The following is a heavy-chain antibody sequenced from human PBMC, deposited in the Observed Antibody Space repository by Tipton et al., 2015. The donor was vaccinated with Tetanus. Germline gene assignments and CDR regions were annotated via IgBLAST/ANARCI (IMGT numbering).Heavy chain of an antibody. Sequence: QSGAEVKNPGTSVKVSCRTSGYTFTSLFLHWVRQAPGQGLEWMGFINPTGGGARYAQKFQGRITMTRDTSASTIYMELSSLRSEDTAVFYCARDNYGNYDYWGQGTLVSVSS. J-gene: IGHJ4*02. D-gene: IGHD4-17*01. CDR3: ARDNYGNYDY. CDR2: INPTGGGA. V-gene: IGHV1-46*01. CDR1: GYTFTSLF.